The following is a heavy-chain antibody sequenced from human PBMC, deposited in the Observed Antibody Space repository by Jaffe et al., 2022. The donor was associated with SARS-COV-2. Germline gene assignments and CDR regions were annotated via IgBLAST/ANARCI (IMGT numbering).Heavy chain of an antibody. V-gene: IGHV4-30-4*01. CDR3: ARAVGYCSGGSCYPLRYYYYGMDV. D-gene: IGHD2-15*01. CDR2: IYYSGST. CDR1: GGSISSGDYY. J-gene: IGHJ6*02. Sequence: QVQLQESGPGLVKPSQTLSLTCTVSGGSISSGDYYWSWIRQPPGKGLEWIGYIYYSGSTYYNPSLKSRVTISVDTSKNQFSLKLSSVTAADTAVYYCARAVGYCSGGSCYPLRYYYYGMDVWGQGTTVTVSS.